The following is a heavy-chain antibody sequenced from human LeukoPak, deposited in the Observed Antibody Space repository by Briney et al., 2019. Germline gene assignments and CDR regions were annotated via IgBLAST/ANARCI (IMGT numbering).Heavy chain of an antibody. CDR2: ISSSGSTI. CDR1: GFTFSSYE. V-gene: IGHV3-48*03. Sequence: GGTLRLSCAASGFTFSSYEMNWVRQAPGKGLEWVSYISSSGSTIYYADSVKGRFTISRDNAKNSLYLQMNSLRAEDTAVYYCAKWLRFWTAIDYWGQGTLVTVSS. CDR3: AKWLRFWTAIDY. D-gene: IGHD5-12*01. J-gene: IGHJ4*02.